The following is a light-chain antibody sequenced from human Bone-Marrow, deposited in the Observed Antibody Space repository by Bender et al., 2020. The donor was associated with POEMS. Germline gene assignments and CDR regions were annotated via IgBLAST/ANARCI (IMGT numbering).Light chain of an antibody. J-gene: IGLJ3*02. V-gene: IGLV2-14*03. CDR1: STDIGNSIY. Sequence: QSVLTQPASVSGSPGQSITISCTGTSTDIGNSIYVSCYQQHPAKAPKVIIYYVSNRPSGVSSRFSGSKSGNTASLTISGLQAEDEGDYYCSSYTSSSPWVFGGGTKLTVL. CDR2: YVS. CDR3: SSYTSSSPWV.